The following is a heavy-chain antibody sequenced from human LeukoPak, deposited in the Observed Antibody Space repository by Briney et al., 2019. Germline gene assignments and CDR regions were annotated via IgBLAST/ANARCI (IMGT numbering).Heavy chain of an antibody. CDR3: TRDYSNYVHAFDF. V-gene: IGHV3-23*01. CDR1: GFTFSSYA. Sequence: GGSLRLSCAASGFTFSSYAMSWVRQAPGKGLEWVSAISGSGGSTYYADSVKGRFTISRDNSKNTLYLQMNSLRAEDTAMYYCTRDYSNYVHAFDFWGQGTMVTVSS. D-gene: IGHD4-11*01. J-gene: IGHJ3*01. CDR2: ISGSGGST.